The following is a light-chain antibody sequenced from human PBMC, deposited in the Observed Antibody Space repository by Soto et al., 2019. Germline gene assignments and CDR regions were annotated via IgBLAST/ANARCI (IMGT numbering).Light chain of an antibody. CDR1: SSDVVGYNY. Sequence: QSALTQPASVSGSPGQSITISCTGTSSDVVGYNYVSWYQHHPGKAPKLMIYDVSNRPSGVSNRFSGSKSGNTASLSISGLQPEDEADYYCSSYRTSNTRQIVCVTGYKVTVL. J-gene: IGLJ1*01. V-gene: IGLV2-14*03. CDR2: DVS. CDR3: SSYRTSNTRQIV.